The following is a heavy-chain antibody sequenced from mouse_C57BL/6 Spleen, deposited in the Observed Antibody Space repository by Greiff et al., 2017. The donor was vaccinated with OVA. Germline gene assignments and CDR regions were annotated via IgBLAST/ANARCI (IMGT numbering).Heavy chain of an antibody. CDR2: IDPSDSYT. Sequence: VQLQQPGAELVMPGASVKLSCKASGYTFTSYWMHWVKQRPGQGLEWIGEIDPSDSYTNYNQKFKGKSTLTVDKSSSTAYMQLSSLTSEDSAVYYCAITTVSYFDYWGQGTTLTVSS. CDR1: GYTFTSYW. V-gene: IGHV1-69*01. D-gene: IGHD1-1*01. J-gene: IGHJ2*01. CDR3: AITTVSYFDY.